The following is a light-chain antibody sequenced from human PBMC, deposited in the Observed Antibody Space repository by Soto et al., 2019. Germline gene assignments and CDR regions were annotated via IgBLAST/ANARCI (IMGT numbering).Light chain of an antibody. CDR2: WAS. J-gene: IGKJ1*01. Sequence: DIVMTQSPDSLAVSLGERATINCKSSQSVLYSSNNKNHLAWYQQKSGQPPKLLIYWASTRESGVPHRFGGSGSVTDFTLTISSLQAEDVAVYYCQQYYSTPWTFGQATKVEIK. V-gene: IGKV4-1*01. CDR1: QSVLYSSNNKNH. CDR3: QQYYSTPWT.